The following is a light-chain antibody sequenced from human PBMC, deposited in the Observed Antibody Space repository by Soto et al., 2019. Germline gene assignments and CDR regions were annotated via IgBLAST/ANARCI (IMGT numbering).Light chain of an antibody. CDR1: QSVNNNY. CDR2: GAS. CDR3: QQYGSSQYT. J-gene: IGKJ2*01. Sequence: EIVLTQSPGTLSLSPGERATLSCRASQSVNNNYLAWYQQKPGQAPRLLIYGASSRATGIPDKFSGSGSGPDFTLTIRRLETEDFAVYYCQQYGSSQYTFGQGTKLEIK. V-gene: IGKV3-20*01.